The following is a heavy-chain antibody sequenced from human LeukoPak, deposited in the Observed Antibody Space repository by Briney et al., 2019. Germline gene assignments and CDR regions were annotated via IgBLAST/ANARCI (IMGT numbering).Heavy chain of an antibody. D-gene: IGHD2-15*01. CDR3: ATSSGGSCQD. J-gene: IGHJ4*02. V-gene: IGHV3-7*01. CDR1: GFSFSGYA. Sequence: GGSLRLSCAASGFSFSGYAIHWVRQAPGKGLEWVANIKQDGSEKYYVDSVKGRFTISRDNAKNSLYLQMNSLRAEDTAVYYCATSSGGSCQDWGQGTLVTVSS. CDR2: IKQDGSEK.